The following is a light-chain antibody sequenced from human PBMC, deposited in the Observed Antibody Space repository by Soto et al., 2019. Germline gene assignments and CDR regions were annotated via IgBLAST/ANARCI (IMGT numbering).Light chain of an antibody. Sequence: QSALTQPPSASGCPGQSVTISCTGTSSDVGGYNYVSWYQQHPGKAPKLMIYEVSKRPSGVPDRFSGSKSGNTASLTVSGLQAEDEADYYCSSYAGSNNFGVFGTGTKVTAL. J-gene: IGLJ1*01. V-gene: IGLV2-8*01. CDR2: EVS. CDR1: SSDVGGYNY. CDR3: SSYAGSNNFGV.